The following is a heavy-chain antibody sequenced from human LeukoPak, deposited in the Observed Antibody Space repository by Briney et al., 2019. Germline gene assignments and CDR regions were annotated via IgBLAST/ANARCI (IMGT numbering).Heavy chain of an antibody. CDR1: GGTFNNYA. D-gene: IGHD2-8*01. J-gene: IGHJ4*02. Sequence: GASVRVSCKASGGTFNNYANSWVRQAPGQGLEWMGGIIPILGTAKYAQKFQGRVTITADESTSTAYMELSSLRSDDTAVYYCASHTQRRNDLFVGDYWGQGTLVTVSS. CDR3: ASHTQRRNDLFVGDY. CDR2: IIPILGTA. V-gene: IGHV1-69*13.